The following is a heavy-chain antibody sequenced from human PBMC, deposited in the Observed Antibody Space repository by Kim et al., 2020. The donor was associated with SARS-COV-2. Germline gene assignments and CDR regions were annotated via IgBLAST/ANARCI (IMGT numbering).Heavy chain of an antibody. J-gene: IGHJ5*02. V-gene: IGHV3-74*01. CDR2: INSDGSST. D-gene: IGHD3-10*01. Sequence: GGSLRLSCAASGFTFSSYWMHWVHQAPGKGLVWVSRINSDGSSTSYADSVKGRFTISRDNAKNTLYLQMNSLRAEDTAVYYCARAEGPGAENWFDPWGQGTLVTVSS. CDR3: ARAEGPGAENWFDP. CDR1: GFTFSSYW.